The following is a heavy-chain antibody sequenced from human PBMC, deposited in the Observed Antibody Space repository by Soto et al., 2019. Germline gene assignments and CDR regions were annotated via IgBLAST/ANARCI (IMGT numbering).Heavy chain of an antibody. V-gene: IGHV3-23*01. CDR2: ISGSGGST. Sequence: GGSLRLSCAASGFTFSSYAMSWVRQAPGKGLEWVSAISGSGGSTYYADSVKGRFTISRDNSKNTLYLQMNSLRAEDTAVYYCAKDRPQVVVAAPTFIWFDPWGQGTLVTVSS. D-gene: IGHD2-15*01. CDR1: GFTFSSYA. J-gene: IGHJ5*02. CDR3: AKDRPQVVVAAPTFIWFDP.